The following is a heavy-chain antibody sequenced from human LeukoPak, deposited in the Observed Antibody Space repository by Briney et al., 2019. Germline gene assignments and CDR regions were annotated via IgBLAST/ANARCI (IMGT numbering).Heavy chain of an antibody. CDR1: GFTFSSYS. V-gene: IGHV3-21*04. D-gene: IGHD3-10*01. CDR3: ARAPGDLLWFGELV. Sequence: GGSLRLSCAASGFTFSSYSMNWVRQAPGKGLEWVSSISSSSSYIYYADSLKGRFTISRDNAKKSVYLQMNSLRADDTAVYYCARAPGDLLWFGELVWGQGIQVTVSS. CDR2: ISSSSSYI. J-gene: IGHJ4*02.